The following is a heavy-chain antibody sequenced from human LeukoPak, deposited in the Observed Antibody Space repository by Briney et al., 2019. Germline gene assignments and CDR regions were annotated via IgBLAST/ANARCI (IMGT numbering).Heavy chain of an antibody. CDR2: ISVYNGNT. J-gene: IGHJ4*02. CDR1: GYIFSSYG. D-gene: IGHD6-13*01. V-gene: IGHV1-18*01. Sequence: ASVKVSCKASGYIFSSYGISWVRQAPGQGLEWMGWISVYNGNTNYAQKLQGRVTMTTDTTTSTAYMELRSLRTDDTAVYYCARLSGYDEYPDYWGQGTLATVSS. CDR3: ARLSGYDEYPDY.